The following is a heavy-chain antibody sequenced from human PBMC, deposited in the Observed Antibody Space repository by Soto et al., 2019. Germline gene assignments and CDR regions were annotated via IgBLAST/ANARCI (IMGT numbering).Heavy chain of an antibody. Sequence: ESGGGLVQPGGSLRLSCAASGFTFSSYNMNWVRQAPGKGLEWVSYISSGSSVIYYADSVKGRFTISRDNAKNSLYLQMNSLRDEDTAVYYCARDFSSSWPFDYWGQGTLVTVSS. D-gene: IGHD6-13*01. J-gene: IGHJ4*02. CDR3: ARDFSSSWPFDY. V-gene: IGHV3-48*02. CDR1: GFTFSSYN. CDR2: ISSGSSVI.